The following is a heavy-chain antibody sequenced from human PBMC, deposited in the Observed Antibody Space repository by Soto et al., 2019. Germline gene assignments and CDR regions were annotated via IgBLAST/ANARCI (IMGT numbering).Heavy chain of an antibody. CDR3: ARRSTVTYDY. Sequence: PSETLSLTCTVSGGSLTSNSYYWGWIRQPPGKGLEWIGSFYYSQSTYFNPSLKSRVTISVETSKNQYSLKLNAVTAADTAVYYCARRSTVTYDYWGQGILVTVSS. D-gene: IGHD4-17*01. CDR2: FYYSQST. J-gene: IGHJ4*02. V-gene: IGHV4-39*01. CDR1: GGSLTSNSYY.